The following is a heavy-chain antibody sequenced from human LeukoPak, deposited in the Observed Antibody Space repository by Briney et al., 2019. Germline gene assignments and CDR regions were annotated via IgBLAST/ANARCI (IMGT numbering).Heavy chain of an antibody. J-gene: IGHJ5*02. CDR3: AGGGGKFDP. V-gene: IGHV6-1*01. Sequence: SQTLSLTCAISGDSVSSNSAAWNWIRQSPSRGLEWLGRTYYRSKWYVDHAVSVKSRITINPDTSRNRFSLQLTSVTPEDSAGYYCAGGGGKFDPWGQGTLVTVSS. CDR1: GDSVSSNSAA. D-gene: IGHD3-16*01. CDR2: TYYRSKWYV.